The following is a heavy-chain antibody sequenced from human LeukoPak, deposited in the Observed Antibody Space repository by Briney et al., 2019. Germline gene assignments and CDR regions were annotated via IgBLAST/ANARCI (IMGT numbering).Heavy chain of an antibody. CDR3: ATGRGRLQYRSTTRCYGYAY. D-gene: IGHD2-2*01. J-gene: IGHJ4*02. V-gene: IGHV1-2*02. CDR1: GSTFTGYY. Sequence: ASVKVSCKASGSTFTGYYMHWVRQAPGQGLEWMGWINPKSGDTCYSQKFQGRVTMTRDTSISTAYMEVSRLIYHDTAAYYCATGRGRLQYRSTTRCYGYAYWGQGTLVTVSS. CDR2: INPKSGDT.